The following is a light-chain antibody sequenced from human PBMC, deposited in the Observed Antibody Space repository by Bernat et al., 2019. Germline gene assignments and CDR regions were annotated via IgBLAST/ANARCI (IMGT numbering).Light chain of an antibody. Sequence: EIVLTQSPATLSLSRGERATLSCRASQRVSDSLAWYQHKPGQAPRLLIYDVSNRATGIPARFSGSGSGTDFTLTINSLEPEDFAIYYCQHRTDWWTFGQGTRVEI. V-gene: IGKV3-11*01. CDR3: QHRTDWWT. CDR1: QRVSDS. CDR2: DVS. J-gene: IGKJ1*01.